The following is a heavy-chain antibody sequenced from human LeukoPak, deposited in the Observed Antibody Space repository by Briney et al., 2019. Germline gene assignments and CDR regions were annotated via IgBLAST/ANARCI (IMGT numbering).Heavy chain of an antibody. CDR3: ARAPPARAGLEPNDQFDY. CDR1: GFTFSSDA. Sequence: GGSLRLSCAASGFTFSSDAMHCVRHAPGKRQEWVAVISYDGSNKYYADSVKGRFTISRDNSKNTLYLQMNSLRAEDTAVYYCARAPPARAGLEPNDQFDYWGQGALLTVS. CDR2: ISYDGSNK. D-gene: IGHD2-2*01. J-gene: IGHJ4*02. V-gene: IGHV3-30*01.